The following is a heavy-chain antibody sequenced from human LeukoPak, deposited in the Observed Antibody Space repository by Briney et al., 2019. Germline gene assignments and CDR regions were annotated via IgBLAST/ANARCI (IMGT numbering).Heavy chain of an antibody. Sequence: GGSLRLSCAASGFTFSSYAMSWVRQAPGKGLEWVSAISGSGGSTYYADSVKGRFTIYRDNSKNTLYLQMNSLRAEDTAVYYCANGYCSSTSCSSLGVWWGQGTLVTVSS. D-gene: IGHD2-2*03. V-gene: IGHV3-23*01. CDR1: GFTFSSYA. CDR3: ANGYCSSTSCSSLGVW. CDR2: ISGSGGST. J-gene: IGHJ4*02.